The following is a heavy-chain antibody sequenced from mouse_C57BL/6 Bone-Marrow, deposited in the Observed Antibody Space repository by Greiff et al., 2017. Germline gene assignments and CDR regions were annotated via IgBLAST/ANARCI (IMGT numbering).Heavy chain of an antibody. CDR2: IHPNSGST. V-gene: IGHV1-64*01. Sequence: QVQLQQPGAELVKPGASVKLSCKASGYTFTSYWMHWVKQRPGQGLEWIGMIHPNSGSTNYNEKFKSKATLTVDKSSSTAYMQLSSLTSEDSAVYYCARWGTYYGNYPYAMDYWGQGTSVTVSS. J-gene: IGHJ4*01. CDR3: ARWGTYYGNYPYAMDY. D-gene: IGHD2-10*01. CDR1: GYTFTSYW.